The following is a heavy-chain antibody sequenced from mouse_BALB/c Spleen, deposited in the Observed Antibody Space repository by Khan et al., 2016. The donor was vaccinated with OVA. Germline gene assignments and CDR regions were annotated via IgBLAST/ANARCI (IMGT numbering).Heavy chain of an antibody. V-gene: IGHV1-4*01. J-gene: IGHJ3*01. Sequence: QVHVKQSGAELARPGASVKMSCKASGYTFTTYTMHWVKQRPGQGLEWIGYINPSNGYTNYNQKFKDKSTLTADKSSSTAYMQLSSLTSDYSAGYYCARGGAYYRSDGWFSYWGQGTLVTVSA. CDR1: GYTFTTYT. CDR3: ARGGAYYRSDGWFSY. CDR2: INPSNGYT. D-gene: IGHD2-14*01.